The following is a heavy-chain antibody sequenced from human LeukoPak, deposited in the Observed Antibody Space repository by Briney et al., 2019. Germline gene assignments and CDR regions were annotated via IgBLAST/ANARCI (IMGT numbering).Heavy chain of an antibody. V-gene: IGHV4-59*08. CDR1: GGSISSYY. Sequence: SETLSLTCTVSGGSISSYYWSWIRQPPGKGLEWIGYIYYTGSTYYNPSLKSRVTISVDTSKNQFSLKLSSVTAADTAVYYCARRTSCWGQGTLVTVSS. CDR2: IYYTGST. CDR3: ARRTSC. J-gene: IGHJ4*02. D-gene: IGHD1-14*01.